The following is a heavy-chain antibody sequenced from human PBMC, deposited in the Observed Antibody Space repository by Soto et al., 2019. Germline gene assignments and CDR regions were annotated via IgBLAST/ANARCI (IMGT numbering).Heavy chain of an antibody. V-gene: IGHV4-39*01. CDR3: ARHGAYSTTVYYYYGMDV. CDR1: GGAINSTFYY. D-gene: IGHD3-16*01. CDR2: SNYGGPT. Sequence: PXASLSLTCTVCGGAINSTFYYWGWIRQPPGKGLEWIGSSNYGGPTYYSPSLQSRVTISLDTAKNHFSLNLRPVTAADTAVYYCARHGAYSTTVYYYYGMDVCGQRTTVTVSS. J-gene: IGHJ6*02.